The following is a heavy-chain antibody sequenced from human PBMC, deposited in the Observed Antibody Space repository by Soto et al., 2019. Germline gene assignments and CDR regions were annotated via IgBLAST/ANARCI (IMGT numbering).Heavy chain of an antibody. V-gene: IGHV4-31*03. D-gene: IGHD3-3*01. CDR2: IYYSGST. Sequence: SETLSLTCTVSGGSISSGGYYWSWIRQHPGKGLEWFGYIYYSGSTYYNPSLKSRVTISVDTSKNQFSLKLSSVTAADTAVYYCARVDITIFGPDYWGQGTLVTVSS. J-gene: IGHJ4*02. CDR1: GGSISSGGYY. CDR3: ARVDITIFGPDY.